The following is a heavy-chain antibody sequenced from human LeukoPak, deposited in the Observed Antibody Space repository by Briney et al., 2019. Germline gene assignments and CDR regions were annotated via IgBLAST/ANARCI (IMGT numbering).Heavy chain of an antibody. D-gene: IGHD3-16*01. CDR3: ATRITFGGVSPVLENWFDP. CDR2: IYPSGGST. J-gene: IGHJ5*02. Sequence: GASVKVSCKASGYTFTSYYMHWVRQAPGQGAEWMGIIYPSGGSTTYAQKFQGRVTMTEDTSTDTAYMELSSLRSEDTAVYYCATRITFGGVSPVLENWFDPWGQGTLVTVSS. CDR1: GYTFTSYY. V-gene: IGHV1-46*01.